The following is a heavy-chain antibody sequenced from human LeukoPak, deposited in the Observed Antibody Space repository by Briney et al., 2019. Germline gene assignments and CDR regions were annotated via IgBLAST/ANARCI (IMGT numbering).Heavy chain of an antibody. CDR2: IGSRGDT. CDR1: GFTFSSYA. Sequence: PGGSLRLSCAASGFTFSSYAMTWVRQAPGKGLEWVSTIGSRGDTYYPDSEKGRFTISRDTSKNTLYLQMNSLRAEDTAVFYCAIQKSYYFDYWGQGALVTVSS. CDR3: AIQKSYYFDY. V-gene: IGHV3-23*01. J-gene: IGHJ4*02.